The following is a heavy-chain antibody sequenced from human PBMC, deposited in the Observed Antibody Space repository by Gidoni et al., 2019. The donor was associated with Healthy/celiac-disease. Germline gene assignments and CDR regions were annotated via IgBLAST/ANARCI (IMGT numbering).Heavy chain of an antibody. Sequence: QVQLQESGPGLVKPSETLSLTCAVSGYSISSGYYWGWIRQPPGKGLEWIGSIYHSGSTYYNPSLKSRVTISVDTSKNQFSLKLSSVTAADTAVYYCARFHGIVVVPAAKYWGQGTLVTVSS. CDR2: IYHSGST. J-gene: IGHJ4*02. D-gene: IGHD2-2*01. CDR3: ARFHGIVVVPAAKY. V-gene: IGHV4-38-2*01. CDR1: GYSISSGYY.